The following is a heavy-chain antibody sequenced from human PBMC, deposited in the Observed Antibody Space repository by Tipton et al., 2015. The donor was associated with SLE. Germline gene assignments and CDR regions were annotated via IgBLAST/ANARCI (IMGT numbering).Heavy chain of an antibody. V-gene: IGHV4-59*12. D-gene: IGHD3-16*01. CDR2: LSYSGST. CDR3: ASRGGGGSHFDY. J-gene: IGHJ4*02. Sequence: GLVKPSETLSLTCTVSGGSLSSYYWSWIRQSPEKGLEWIGYLSYSGSTNYNPSLESRVTISVDTSKNQFSLKLTSVTAADTAVYFCASRGGGGSHFDYWGQGTLVSVSS. CDR1: GGSLSSYY.